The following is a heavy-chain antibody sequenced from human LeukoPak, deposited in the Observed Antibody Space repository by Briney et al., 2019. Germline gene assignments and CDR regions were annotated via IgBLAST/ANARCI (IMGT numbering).Heavy chain of an antibody. CDR1: GLTFSNYD. V-gene: IGHV3-48*03. D-gene: IGHD5-18*01. Sequence: GGSLRLSCAASGLTFSNYDMNWVRQAPGKGLGWVSYISNSGTTVYHADSVKGRFTISRDNAKNSVSLQLDSLRAEDTAIYYCAKGDGYSSPWYFDLWGQGTLVTVSS. CDR3: AKGDGYSSPWYFDL. J-gene: IGHJ4*02. CDR2: ISNSGTTV.